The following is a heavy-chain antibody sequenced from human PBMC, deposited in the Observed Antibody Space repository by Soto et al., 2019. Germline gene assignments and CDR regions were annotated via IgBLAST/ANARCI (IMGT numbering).Heavy chain of an antibody. CDR1: GGSFSGYY. J-gene: IGHJ6*02. Sequence: QVQLQQWGAGLLKPSETLSLTCAVYGGSFSGYYWSWIRQPPGKGLEWIGEINHSGSTNYNPSLKSRVTISVDTSKNQFSLKLSSVTAADTAVYYCARGDPRPNYYYYGMDVWGQGTTVTVSS. CDR2: INHSGST. CDR3: ARGDPRPNYYYYGMDV. V-gene: IGHV4-34*01.